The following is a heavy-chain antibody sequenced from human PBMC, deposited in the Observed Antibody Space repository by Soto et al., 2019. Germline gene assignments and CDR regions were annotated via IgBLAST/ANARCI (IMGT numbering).Heavy chain of an antibody. V-gene: IGHV3-72*01. CDR1: GFTFSDHY. CDR2: TRNKANSYTT. CDR3: ASAYGDYGSLDY. D-gene: IGHD4-17*01. Sequence: GGSLRLSCAASGFTFSDHYMDWVRQAPGKGLEWVGRTRNKANSYTTEYAASVKGRFTISRDDSKNSLYLQMNSLKTEDTAVYYCASAYGDYGSLDYWGQGTLVTVSS. J-gene: IGHJ4*02.